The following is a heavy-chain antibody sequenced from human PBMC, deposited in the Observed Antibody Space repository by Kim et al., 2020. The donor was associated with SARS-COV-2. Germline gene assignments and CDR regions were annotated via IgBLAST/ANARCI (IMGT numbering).Heavy chain of an antibody. D-gene: IGHD5-12*01. J-gene: IGHJ4*02. Sequence: ASVKVSCKASGYNFTTYNIQWVRQDPGQGLEWVGWINSGKGNTKYSQKLQGRVSISRDTSASTAYMELSSMGSDETAVYYCVTGGGPAWGQGTLVTVS. V-gene: IGHV1-3*04. CDR3: VTGGGPA. CDR1: GYNFTTYN. CDR2: INSGKGNT.